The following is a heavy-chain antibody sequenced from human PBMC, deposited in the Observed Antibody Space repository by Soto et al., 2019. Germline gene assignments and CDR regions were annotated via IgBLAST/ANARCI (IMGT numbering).Heavy chain of an antibody. CDR1: GYPVTAYY. V-gene: IGHV1-2*02. D-gene: IGHD3-3*01. J-gene: IGHJ3*02. CDR3: ARGGGVGVAGSADFDM. Sequence: QLHLVQSGAVVKKPGASVTVSCSASGYPVTAYYMHWVRQAPGRGLEWMGGINPATGAAKYTQTFRGRVTLTRDPSRSTVFMEPGGLTSEDTAVFYCARGGGVGVAGSADFDMWGQGTLVTVSS. CDR2: INPATGAA.